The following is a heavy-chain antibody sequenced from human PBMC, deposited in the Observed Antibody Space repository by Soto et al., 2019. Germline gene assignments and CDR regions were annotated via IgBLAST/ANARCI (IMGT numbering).Heavy chain of an antibody. Sequence: GGSLRLSCAASGFTFSSYSMNWVRQAPGKGLEWVSSISSSSSYIYYADSVKGRFTISRDNAKNSLYLQMNSLRAEDTAVYYCASDSYTRSRYRKNCYYGMDVWGQGTSVTVSS. V-gene: IGHV3-21*01. CDR3: ASDSYTRSRYRKNCYYGMDV. CDR2: ISSSSSYI. CDR1: GFTFSSYS. D-gene: IGHD3-16*02. J-gene: IGHJ6*02.